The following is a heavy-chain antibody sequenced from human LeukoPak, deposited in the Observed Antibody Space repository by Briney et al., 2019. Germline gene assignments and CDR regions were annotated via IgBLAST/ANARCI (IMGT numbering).Heavy chain of an antibody. J-gene: IGHJ5*02. CDR2: ISGTGSST. Sequence: GSLRLSCAASGFTFSSYAKSWVRQAPGKGLEWVSTISGTGSSTYYADSAKGRFTISRDNSKDTLFLQLNSLTAADTAMYFCAKASVAIPQYCNSWGQGTLVTVSS. V-gene: IGHV3-23*01. CDR3: AKASVAIPQYCNS. CDR1: GFTFSSYA. D-gene: IGHD2-2*02.